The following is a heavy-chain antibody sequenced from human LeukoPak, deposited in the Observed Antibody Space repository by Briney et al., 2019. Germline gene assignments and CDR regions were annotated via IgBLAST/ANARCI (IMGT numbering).Heavy chain of an antibody. D-gene: IGHD3-22*01. Sequence: SETLSLTCAVYGGSFSGYYWSWIRQPPGKGLEWIGEINHSGSTNYNPSLKSRVTMSIDTSKNQFSLRLSSVTAADTAVYYCARGYFDSSGYSNPFDLWGQGALVTVSS. J-gene: IGHJ4*02. CDR2: INHSGST. CDR1: GGSFSGYY. CDR3: ARGYFDSSGYSNPFDL. V-gene: IGHV4-34*01.